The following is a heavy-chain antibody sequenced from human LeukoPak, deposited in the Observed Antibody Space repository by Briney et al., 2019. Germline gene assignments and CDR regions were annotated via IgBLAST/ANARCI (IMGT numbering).Heavy chain of an antibody. CDR1: GFTFSSFG. Sequence: GGSVRLSCAACGFTFSSFGMLWVRQAPGKGREWVAYIRYDGSNKNYADSVKGRFTISRDNSKNTLYLQMNSLRAEDTAVYYCAKSCSGDSCYTDYWGQGILVTVSS. CDR3: AKSCSGDSCYTDY. J-gene: IGHJ4*02. CDR2: IRYDGSNK. V-gene: IGHV3-30*02. D-gene: IGHD2-15*01.